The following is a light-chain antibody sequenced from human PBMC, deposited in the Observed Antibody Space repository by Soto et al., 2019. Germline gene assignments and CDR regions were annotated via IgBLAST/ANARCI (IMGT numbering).Light chain of an antibody. Sequence: QSVLTQPPSASGTPGQRVTISCSGSSSNIGSNNVNWYQQSPGTAPKVLIYGNNQRPSGVPARFSGSKSGTSASLAISGLQSEDEALYYCAGWDDRLSDVVFGGGTKLTVL. J-gene: IGLJ2*01. CDR2: GNN. CDR3: AGWDDRLSDVV. CDR1: SSNIGSNN. V-gene: IGLV1-44*01.